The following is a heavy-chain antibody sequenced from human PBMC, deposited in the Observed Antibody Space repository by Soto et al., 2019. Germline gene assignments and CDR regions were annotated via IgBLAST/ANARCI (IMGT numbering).Heavy chain of an antibody. V-gene: IGHV3-33*01. CDR3: ARGNEHFDY. CDR2: IWYDGSNK. CDR1: GFTFSSYG. J-gene: IGHJ4*01. Sequence: QVQLVESGGGVVQPGRSLRLSCAASGFTFSSYGMHWVRQAPGKGLEWVAVIWYDGSNKYYADSVKGRFTISRDNSKNTLYLQMNSLRAEDTAVYYCARGNEHFDYWGHGTLSPSPQ.